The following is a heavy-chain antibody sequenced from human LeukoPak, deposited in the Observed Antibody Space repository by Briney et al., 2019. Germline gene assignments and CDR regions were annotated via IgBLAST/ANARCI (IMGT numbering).Heavy chain of an antibody. CDR3: TRTGSHSPFDY. CDR1: GFSFIDHY. D-gene: IGHD1-26*01. Sequence: SGGSLRLSQAASGFSFIDHYTDSVRQAPGKRLEWVGRIRKKANNYTTEYAASVKGRFTISRDDSKNSLYLQMNSLKTDDTAVYFCTRTGSHSPFDYWGQGALVTVSS. CDR2: IRKKANNYTT. J-gene: IGHJ4*02. V-gene: IGHV3-72*01.